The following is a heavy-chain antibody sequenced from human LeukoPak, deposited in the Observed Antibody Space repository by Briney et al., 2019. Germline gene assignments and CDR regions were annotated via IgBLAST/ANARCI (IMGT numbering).Heavy chain of an antibody. CDR1: GFTFSSYG. V-gene: IGHV3-30*18. Sequence: PGRSLRLSCAASGFTFSSYGMYWVRQAPGKGLEWVAVISYDGSNKYYADSVKGRFTISRDNSKNTLYLQMNSLRAEDTAVYYCAKDGLRRWGFFDYWGQGTLVTVSS. CDR2: ISYDGSNK. CDR3: AKDGLRRWGFFDY. J-gene: IGHJ4*02. D-gene: IGHD4-23*01.